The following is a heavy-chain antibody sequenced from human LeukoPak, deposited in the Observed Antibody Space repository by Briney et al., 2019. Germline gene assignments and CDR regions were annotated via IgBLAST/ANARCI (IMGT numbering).Heavy chain of an antibody. CDR2: ISYDGSNK. J-gene: IGHJ4*02. V-gene: IGHV3-30*03. CDR3: ARGRSYSSSWYES. D-gene: IGHD6-13*01. CDR1: GFTFSSYG. Sequence: PGGSLRLSCAASGFTFSSYGMHWVRQAPGKGLEWVAVISYDGSNKYYADSVKGRFTISRDNSKNTLYLQMNSLRAEDTAVYYCARGRSYSSSWYESWGQGTLVTVSS.